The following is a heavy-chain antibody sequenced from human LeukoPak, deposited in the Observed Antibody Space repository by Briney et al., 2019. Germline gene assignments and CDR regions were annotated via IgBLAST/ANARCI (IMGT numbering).Heavy chain of an antibody. D-gene: IGHD3-9*01. CDR1: GFTFSSYG. V-gene: IGHV3-21*01. CDR3: ARDRSYYDILTGYYTDYYYYYGMDV. Sequence: GRSLRLSCAASGFTFSSYGMHWVRQAPGKGLEWVSSISSSSSYIYYADSVKGRFTISRDNAKNSLYLQMNSLRAEDTAVYYCARDRSYYDILTGYYTDYYYYYGMDVWGQGTTVTVSS. J-gene: IGHJ6*02. CDR2: ISSSSSYI.